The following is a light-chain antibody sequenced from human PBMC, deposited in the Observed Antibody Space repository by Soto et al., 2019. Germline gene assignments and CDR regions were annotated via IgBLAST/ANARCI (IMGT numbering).Light chain of an antibody. J-gene: IGLJ1*01. V-gene: IGLV2-14*01. CDR2: GVT. CDR3: FSHRSGDSHV. CDR1: SSDIGGYNS. Sequence: QSVLTQSPSASGSPGQSVTISCTGTSSDIGGYNSVSWYQQYPGKAPKLMIYGVTNRPSGVSNRFSGSKTGNTASLTISGLQAEDEADYYCFSHRSGDSHVFGTGTKVTVL.